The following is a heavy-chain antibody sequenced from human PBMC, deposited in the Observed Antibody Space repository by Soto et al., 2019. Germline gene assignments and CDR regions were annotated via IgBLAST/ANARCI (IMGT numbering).Heavy chain of an antibody. D-gene: IGHD3-22*01. CDR1: GGSISSSNW. CDR3: ASRSRTYYYDSSGYSPFDY. V-gene: IGHV4-4*02. Sequence: QVQLQESGPGLVKPSGTLSLTCAVSGGSISSSNWWSWVRQPPGKGLEWIGEIYHSGSTNYNPSRKSRVTISVDKSKNQFSLKLSSVTAADTAVYYCASRSRTYYYDSSGYSPFDYWGQGTLVTVSS. CDR2: IYHSGST. J-gene: IGHJ4*02.